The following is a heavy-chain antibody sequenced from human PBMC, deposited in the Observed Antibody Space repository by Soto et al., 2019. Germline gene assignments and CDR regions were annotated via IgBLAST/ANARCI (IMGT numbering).Heavy chain of an antibody. V-gene: IGHV4-30-4*01. Sequence: QVQLQESGPGLVKPSQTLSLTCTVSGGSISSGDYYWSWIRQPPGKGLEWIGYIYYSGSTYYNPSLKSRVTISVDTSKNQFSLKLSSVTAADTAVYYCAREAGLGYYDSSGYPYFDYWGQGTLVTVSS. D-gene: IGHD3-22*01. CDR2: IYYSGST. CDR1: GGSISSGDYY. CDR3: AREAGLGYYDSSGYPYFDY. J-gene: IGHJ4*02.